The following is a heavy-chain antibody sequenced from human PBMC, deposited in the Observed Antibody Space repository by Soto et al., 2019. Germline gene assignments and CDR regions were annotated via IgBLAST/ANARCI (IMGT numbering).Heavy chain of an antibody. Sequence: ASVKVSCKVSGYTLTELSMHWVRQAPGKGLEWMGGFDPEDGETIYAQKFQGRVTMTEDTSTDTAYMELSSLRSEDTAVYYCATDKVYDFWSGYVAFDIWGQGTMVTVSS. D-gene: IGHD3-3*01. CDR3: ATDKVYDFWSGYVAFDI. J-gene: IGHJ3*02. CDR1: GYTLTELS. CDR2: FDPEDGET. V-gene: IGHV1-24*01.